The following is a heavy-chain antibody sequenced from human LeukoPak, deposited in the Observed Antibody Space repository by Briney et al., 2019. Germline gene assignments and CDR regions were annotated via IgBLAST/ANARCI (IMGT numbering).Heavy chain of an antibody. V-gene: IGHV1-69*06. Sequence: GASVKVSCKASGGTFSSYAINWVRQAPGQGLEWMGGIIPIFGTANYAQKFQGRVTITADKSTSTAYMELSSLRSEDKAVYYCAGGADDCGGDWGQGTMVTVSS. D-gene: IGHD4-23*01. J-gene: IGHJ4*02. CDR1: GGTFSSYA. CDR3: AGGADDCGGD. CDR2: IIPIFGTA.